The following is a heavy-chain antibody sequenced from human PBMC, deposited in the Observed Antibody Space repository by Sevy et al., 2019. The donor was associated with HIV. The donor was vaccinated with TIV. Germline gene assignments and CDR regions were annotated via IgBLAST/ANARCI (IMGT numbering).Heavy chain of an antibody. J-gene: IGHJ4*02. CDR1: GGSVSSGSYY. V-gene: IGHV4-61*01. CDR3: ARESVTPLVFDY. D-gene: IGHD2-21*02. Sequence: SETLSLTCTVSGGSVSSGSYYWSWIRQPPGKGLEWIGYIYYSGSTNYNPSLKSRVTISVDTSKNQFSLKLSYVTAADTAVYYCARESVTPLVFDYWGQRTLVTVSS. CDR2: IYYSGST.